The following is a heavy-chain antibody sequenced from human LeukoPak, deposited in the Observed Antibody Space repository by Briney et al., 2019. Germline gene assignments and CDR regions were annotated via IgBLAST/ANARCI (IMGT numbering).Heavy chain of an antibody. Sequence: GGSLRLSCVASGLTFSSYWMSWVRQAPGKGLEWVANIKQDGSMKGYVDSVKGRFTISRDNAKNSLYLQMNSLRADDTAVYFCAMIEQVVSNVEGGYWGQGTLVTVSS. J-gene: IGHJ4*02. CDR1: GLTFSSYW. CDR2: IKQDGSMK. D-gene: IGHD6-6*01. V-gene: IGHV3-7*01. CDR3: AMIEQVVSNVEGGY.